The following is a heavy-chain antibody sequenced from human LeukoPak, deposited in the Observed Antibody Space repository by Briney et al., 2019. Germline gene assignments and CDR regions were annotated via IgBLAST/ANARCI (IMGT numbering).Heavy chain of an antibody. J-gene: IGHJ6*03. Sequence: SETLSLTCTVPGGSISSGSYYWSWIRQPAGKGLEWIGRIYTSGSTNYNPSLKSRVTISVDTSKNQFSLKLSSVTAADTAVYYCARDIVATTGLGEFYYYYYMDVWGKGTTVTISS. CDR1: GGSISSGSYY. D-gene: IGHD5-12*01. CDR2: IYTSGST. CDR3: ARDIVATTGLGEFYYYYYMDV. V-gene: IGHV4-61*02.